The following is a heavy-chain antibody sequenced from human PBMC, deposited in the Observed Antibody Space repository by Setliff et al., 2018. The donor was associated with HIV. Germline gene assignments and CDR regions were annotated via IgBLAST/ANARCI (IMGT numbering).Heavy chain of an antibody. D-gene: IGHD6-13*01. J-gene: IGHJ6*04. CDR1: EYTFTRYW. CDR3: ARRTASFGTALYLDV. Sequence: GESLKISCKGSEYTFTRYWIGWVRQMPGKGLEWMGIIYPGDSDARYSPSFQGQVTFSVDKSRSTAYLNCSSLKASDTATYYCARRTASFGTALYLDVWGTGTTVTVSS. V-gene: IGHV5-51*01. CDR2: IYPGDSDA.